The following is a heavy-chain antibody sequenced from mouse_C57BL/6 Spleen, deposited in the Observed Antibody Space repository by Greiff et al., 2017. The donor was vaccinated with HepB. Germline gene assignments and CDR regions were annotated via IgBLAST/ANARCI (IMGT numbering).Heavy chain of an antibody. V-gene: IGHV1-18*01. Sequence: EVQLQQSGPELVKPGASVKIPCKASGYTFTDYNMDWVKQSHGKSLEWIGDINPNNGGTIYNQKFKGKATLTVDKSSSTAYMELRSLTSEDTAVYYCARSWGHYSNLGFAYWGQGTLVTVSA. J-gene: IGHJ3*01. CDR3: ARSWGHYSNLGFAY. CDR2: INPNNGGT. D-gene: IGHD2-5*01. CDR1: GYTFTDYN.